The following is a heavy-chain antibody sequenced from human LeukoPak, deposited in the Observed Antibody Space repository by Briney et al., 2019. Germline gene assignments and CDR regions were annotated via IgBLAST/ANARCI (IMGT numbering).Heavy chain of an antibody. CDR3: AMRYGDYVVN. J-gene: IGHJ4*02. D-gene: IGHD4-17*01. CDR1: GFTFSSYG. V-gene: IGHV3-30*03. CDR2: ISYDGSNK. Sequence: PGRSLRLSCAASGFTFSSYGMHWVRQAPGKGLEWVAVISYDGSNKYYADSVKGRFTISRDNSKDTLYLQMNSLGAEDTAVYYCAMRYGDYVVNWGQGTLVTVSS.